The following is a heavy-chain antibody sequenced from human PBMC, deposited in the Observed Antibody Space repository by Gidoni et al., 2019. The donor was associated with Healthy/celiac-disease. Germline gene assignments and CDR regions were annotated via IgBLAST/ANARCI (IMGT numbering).Heavy chain of an antibody. Sequence: QLQLQESGPGLVKPSETLSLTCTVSGGSISSSSYYWGWIRQPPGKGLEWIGSLYYSGSTYYNPSLKSRVTISVDTSKNQFSLKLSSVTAADTAVYYCARAGAAKVVVITTPDYWGQGTLVTVSS. V-gene: IGHV4-39*01. CDR3: ARAGAAKVVVITTPDY. D-gene: IGHD3-22*01. CDR2: LYYSGST. CDR1: GGSISSSSYY. J-gene: IGHJ4*02.